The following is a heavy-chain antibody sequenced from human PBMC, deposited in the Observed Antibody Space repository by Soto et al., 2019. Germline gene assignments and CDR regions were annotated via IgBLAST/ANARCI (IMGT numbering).Heavy chain of an antibody. J-gene: IGHJ4*02. D-gene: IGHD3-10*01. CDR2: ISYDTNNK. V-gene: IGHV3-30-3*02. CDR3: AKPRMGRGVLQYYFDY. CDR1: GFTFSSYA. Sequence: ESGGGVVQPGRSLRLSCAASGFTFSSYAMHWVRQAPGKGLEWVAIISYDTNNKYYADSVKGRFTISRDNSKNTLYLQMNSLRAEDTAVYYCAKPRMGRGVLQYYFDYWGQGTLVTVSS.